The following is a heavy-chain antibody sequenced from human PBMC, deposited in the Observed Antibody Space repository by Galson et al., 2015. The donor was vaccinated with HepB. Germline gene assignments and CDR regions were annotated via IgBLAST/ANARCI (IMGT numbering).Heavy chain of an antibody. Sequence: SLRLSCAASGFTFSSYSMNWVRQAPGKGLEWVSSISSSSSYIYYADSVKGRFTISRDNAKNSLYLQMNSLRAEDTAVYYCARDAVYDSSGYYPQYFDYWGQGTLVTVSS. CDR2: ISSSSSYI. J-gene: IGHJ4*02. CDR1: GFTFSSYS. D-gene: IGHD3-22*01. V-gene: IGHV3-21*01. CDR3: ARDAVYDSSGYYPQYFDY.